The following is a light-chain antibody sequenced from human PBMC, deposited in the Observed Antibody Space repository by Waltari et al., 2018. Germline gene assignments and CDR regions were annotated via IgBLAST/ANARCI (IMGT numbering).Light chain of an antibody. CDR2: GSS. J-gene: IGKJ2*01. CDR1: QSVSSNY. V-gene: IGKV3-20*01. CDR3: QQYGRSWNT. Sequence: EIVLTQSPGTLSLSPGERATPPCRASQSVSSNYLAWYQQRPGQAPRLLIHGSSSRATGIPDRFSGSGAGTDFTLTISRLEPEDFAVYYCQQYGRSWNTFGQGTKLEIK.